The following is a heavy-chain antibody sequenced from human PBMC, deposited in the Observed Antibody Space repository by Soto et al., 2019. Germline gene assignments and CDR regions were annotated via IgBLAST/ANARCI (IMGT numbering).Heavy chain of an antibody. CDR1: GGSVSSGSYY. CDR2: IYYRGST. J-gene: IGHJ4*02. D-gene: IGHD1-26*01. CDR3: ARVPAKWELLFFDY. V-gene: IGHV4-61*01. Sequence: PSETLSLTCTVSGGSVSSGSYYGSWIRQPPGKGLEWIGYIYYRGSTNYNPSLKSRVTISVDTSKNQFSLKLSSVTAADTAVYSCARVPAKWELLFFDYLGQGTLVTVSS.